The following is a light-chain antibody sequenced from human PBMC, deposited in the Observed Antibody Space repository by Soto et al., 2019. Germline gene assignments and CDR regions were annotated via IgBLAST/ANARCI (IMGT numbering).Light chain of an antibody. J-gene: IGKJ1*01. Sequence: IQITQSPSTLSASVGDRVTITCRASQSISSWLAWYQQKPGRAPKLLIYDASSLESGVPSRFSGSGSGTDFTLTISSLQPDDCATYYCQHYNSYSEAFGQGTKVDI. CDR2: DAS. V-gene: IGKV1-5*01. CDR3: QHYNSYSEA. CDR1: QSISSW.